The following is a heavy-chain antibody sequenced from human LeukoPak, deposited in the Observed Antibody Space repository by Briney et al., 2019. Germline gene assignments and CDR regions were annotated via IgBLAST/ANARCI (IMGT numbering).Heavy chain of an antibody. CDR1: GGSISSGDNY. D-gene: IGHD3-22*01. CDR3: ARVPFYDSSGVF. V-gene: IGHV4-30-4*01. Sequence: SETLSLTCTVSGGSISSGDNYWSWIRQPPGKGLEWIGYIYYSGSTYYNPSLKSRVTISSDTSKNQFSLKLSSVTAADTAVYYCARVPFYDSSGVFWGQETLVTVSS. J-gene: IGHJ4*02. CDR2: IYYSGST.